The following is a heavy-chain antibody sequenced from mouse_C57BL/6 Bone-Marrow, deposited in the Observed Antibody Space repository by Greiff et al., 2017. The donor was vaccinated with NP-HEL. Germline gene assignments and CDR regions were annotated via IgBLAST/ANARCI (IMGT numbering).Heavy chain of an antibody. CDR2: IWSGGST. CDR3: ARGDYDYWYFDV. V-gene: IGHV2-2*01. CDR1: GFSLTSYG. J-gene: IGHJ1*03. D-gene: IGHD2-4*01. Sequence: QVQLQESGPGLVQPSQSLSITCTVSGFSLTSYGVHWVRQSPGKGLEWLGVIWSGGSTDYNAAFISRLSISKDNSKSQVFFKMNSLQADDTAIYYCARGDYDYWYFDVWGTGTTVTVSS.